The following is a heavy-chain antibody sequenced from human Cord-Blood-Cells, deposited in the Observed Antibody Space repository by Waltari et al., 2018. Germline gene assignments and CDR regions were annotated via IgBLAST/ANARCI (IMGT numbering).Heavy chain of an antibody. Sequence: QVQLVQSGAEVKKPGASVKVSCKASGYTYTSYDINWVRQATGQGLEWMGWMNPNSGNTGYAQKFQGRVTITRNTSISTAYMELSSLRSEDTAVYYCARGVVPAALYYYYGMDVWGQGTTVTVSS. CDR2: MNPNSGNT. J-gene: IGHJ6*02. CDR1: GYTYTSYD. D-gene: IGHD2-2*01. V-gene: IGHV1-8*03. CDR3: ARGVVPAALYYYYGMDV.